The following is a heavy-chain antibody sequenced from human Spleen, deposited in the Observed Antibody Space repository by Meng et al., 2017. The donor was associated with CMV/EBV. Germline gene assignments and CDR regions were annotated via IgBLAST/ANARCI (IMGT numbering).Heavy chain of an antibody. D-gene: IGHD1-26*01. V-gene: IGHV1-2*02. CDR2: INPNSGGT. J-gene: IGHJ4*02. CDR3: AREYSGSRLGFDY. CDR1: GYTFTDYY. Sequence: ASVKVSCKASGYTFTDYYLHWVRQAPGQGLEWMGWINPNSGGTNYAQKFQGRVTMTRDTSISTAYMELSRLRSDDTAVYYCAREYSGSRLGFDYWGQGTLVTVSS.